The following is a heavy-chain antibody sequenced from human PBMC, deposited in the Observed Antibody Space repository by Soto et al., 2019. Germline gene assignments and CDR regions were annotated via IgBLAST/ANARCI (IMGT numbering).Heavy chain of an antibody. J-gene: IGHJ4*02. V-gene: IGHV1-18*01. Sequence: GPEVRKPGASVNVSCMASGDSFSKFGINWVRQAPGQGLEWMGWISGYSGQTNYAQKFQGRVTMTRDTSTTTAYMELRTLRSYDAAGSFCASDHSGPDWGQGTLVTVSS. CDR2: ISGYSGQT. CDR3: ASDHSGPD. CDR1: GDSFSKFG. D-gene: IGHD6-25*01.